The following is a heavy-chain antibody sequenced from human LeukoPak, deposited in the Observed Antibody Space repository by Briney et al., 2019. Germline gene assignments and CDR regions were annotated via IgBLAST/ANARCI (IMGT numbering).Heavy chain of an antibody. V-gene: IGHV3-69-1*01. CDR1: GFILSDVT. CDR3: ARYYFGSGNFRTFDR. J-gene: IGHJ4*02. CDR2: ISNTGVT. Sequence: GGSLRLSCAASGFILSDVTMNWVRQAPGKGLEWVSTISNTGVTHYADSVKGRFTISRDSAKNSQYLQIYSLRDEDTAVYYCARYYFGSGNFRTFDRWGQGTLVAVSS. D-gene: IGHD3-10*01.